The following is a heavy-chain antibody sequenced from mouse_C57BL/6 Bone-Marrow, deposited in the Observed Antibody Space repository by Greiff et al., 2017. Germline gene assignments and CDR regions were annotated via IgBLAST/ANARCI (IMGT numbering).Heavy chain of an antibody. Sequence: VQLQQSGAELVRPGASVKLSCKASGYTFTDYYINWVKQRPGQGLEWIARIYPGSGNTYYNEKFKGKATLTAEKSSSTAYMQLSSLTSEDSAVYFCAGGGSSGPGAMDYWGQGTSVTVSS. J-gene: IGHJ4*01. CDR3: AGGGSSGPGAMDY. CDR2: IYPGSGNT. V-gene: IGHV1-76*01. D-gene: IGHD3-2*02. CDR1: GYTFTDYY.